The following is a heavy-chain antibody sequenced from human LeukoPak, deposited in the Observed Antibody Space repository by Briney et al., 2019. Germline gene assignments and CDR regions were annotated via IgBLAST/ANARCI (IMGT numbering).Heavy chain of an antibody. CDR2: ISHDGSSK. CDR3: AKSIRFCSSSNCFAGYYNYGLHV. Sequence: GGSLRLSCAASGFTFSSYGMHWVRQAPGKGLEWVAVISHDGSSKYFADSVKGRFTISRDNPKNMVDLQMHSLRAEDTAVYYCAKSIRFCSSSNCFAGYYNYGLHVWGQGTTVIVSS. CDR1: GFTFSSYG. J-gene: IGHJ6*02. D-gene: IGHD2-2*01. V-gene: IGHV3-30*18.